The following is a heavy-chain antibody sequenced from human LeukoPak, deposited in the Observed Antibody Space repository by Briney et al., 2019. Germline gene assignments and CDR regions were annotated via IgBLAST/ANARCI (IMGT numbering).Heavy chain of an antibody. CDR1: TNMFTGYF. J-gene: IGHJ6*03. D-gene: IGHD2-2*02. CDR3: AAQCNDDFCYKRDYMDV. CDR2: INPNSGGT. V-gene: IGHV1-2*02. Sequence: ASVKVSCKTSTNMFTGYFMHWVRQAPGQGLEWIGWINPNSGGTLYARRFQGRVTMTRDTSIGATYMELSRLTSDDTALYYCAAQCNDDFCYKRDYMDVWGKGTMVIVSS.